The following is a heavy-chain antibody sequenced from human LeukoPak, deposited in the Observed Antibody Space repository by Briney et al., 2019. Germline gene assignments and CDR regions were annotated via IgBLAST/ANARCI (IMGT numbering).Heavy chain of an antibody. CDR1: GGSISSLY. V-gene: IGHV4-59*08. J-gene: IGHJ3*02. Sequence: SETLSLTCSVSGGSISSLYWSWFRQPPGKGLEWIGYIYYTGSTNYNPSLTSRVTMFVDMSKNQFSLKLSSVTAADTAVYYCARRNSSGWSGDAFDIWGQGTMVTVSS. D-gene: IGHD6-19*01. CDR3: ARRNSSGWSGDAFDI. CDR2: IYYTGST.